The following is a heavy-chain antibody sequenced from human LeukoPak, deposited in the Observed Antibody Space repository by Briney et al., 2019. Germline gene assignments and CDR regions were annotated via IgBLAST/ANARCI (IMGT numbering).Heavy chain of an antibody. J-gene: IGHJ4*02. V-gene: IGHV3-74*01. Sequence: GGSLRLSCAASGFTFSNYWMHWVRQVPGKGLVWVSRIQSDGSTARYADSVQGRFTISRDNAKNTLYLQMNSLRAEDTAVYYCAKGDGRIRYYFDYWGQGTLVTVSS. CDR2: IQSDGSTA. D-gene: IGHD2-15*01. CDR3: AKGDGRIRYYFDY. CDR1: GFTFSNYW.